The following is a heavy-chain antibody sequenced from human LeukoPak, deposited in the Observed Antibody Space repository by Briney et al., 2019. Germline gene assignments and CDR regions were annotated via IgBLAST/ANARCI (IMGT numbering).Heavy chain of an antibody. D-gene: IGHD6-19*01. CDR1: GFTVSGNY. CDR3: ARGPRIAVAGTYFDY. CDR2: IYSGSST. Sequence: GGSLRLSCAASGFTVSGNYMSWVRQAPGKGLEWVSIIYSGSSTFYADSVKGRFTISRDNSKNTVHLQMNSLRAEDTAVYYCARGPRIAVAGTYFDYWGQGTLVTVSS. J-gene: IGHJ4*02. V-gene: IGHV3-66*01.